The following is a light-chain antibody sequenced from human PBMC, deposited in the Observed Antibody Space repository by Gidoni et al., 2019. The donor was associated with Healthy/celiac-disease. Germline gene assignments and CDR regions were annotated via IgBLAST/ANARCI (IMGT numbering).Light chain of an antibody. CDR3: QQYDNLPPFT. CDR2: DAS. Sequence: DIQMTQSTSSLSASVGDRVTITCQASQDISNYLNWYQQKPGKAPTLLIYDASNLETGVPSRFSGSGSGTDFTFTISSLQPEDIATYYCQQYDNLPPFTFGPGTKVDIK. V-gene: IGKV1-33*01. J-gene: IGKJ3*01. CDR1: QDISNY.